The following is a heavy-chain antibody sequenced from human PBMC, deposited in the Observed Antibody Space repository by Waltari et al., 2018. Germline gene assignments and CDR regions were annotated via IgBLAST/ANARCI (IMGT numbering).Heavy chain of an antibody. CDR1: GYSFSTSW. Sequence: EVQLVQSGAEVKKPGESLRISCKGSGYSFSTSWITWVRQIPGKGLEWMGNVDPTDSHTNYSPSFQGHVTISADKSINTAYLQWSSLKASDTAIYYCAKREGYYYDRSGYYYEFWGQGTLVTVSS. D-gene: IGHD3-22*01. CDR2: VDPTDSHT. V-gene: IGHV5-10-1*01. CDR3: AKREGYYYDRSGYYYEF. J-gene: IGHJ4*02.